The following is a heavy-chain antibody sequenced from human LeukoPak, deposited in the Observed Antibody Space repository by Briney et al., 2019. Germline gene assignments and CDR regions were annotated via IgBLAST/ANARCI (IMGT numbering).Heavy chain of an antibody. CDR2: ISDAGGSL. CDR3: AKGVVVRPATRFDS. CDR1: GFTFVMYA. V-gene: IGHV3-23*01. J-gene: IGHJ5*01. Sequence: GGSLRLSCTASGFTFVMYAMSWVRQAPGKGLEWVSGISDAGGSLHSAHSVKGRFTISREHSQDALYLEMCDVRPEDRAVYYCAKGVVVRPATRFDSWGQRTRVTVSS. D-gene: IGHD2-15*01.